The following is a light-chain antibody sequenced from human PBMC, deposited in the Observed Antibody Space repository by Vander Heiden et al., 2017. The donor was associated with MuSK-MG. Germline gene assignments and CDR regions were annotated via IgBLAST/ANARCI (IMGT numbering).Light chain of an antibody. J-gene: IGKJ4*01. CDR3: QQHSNSSRLT. CDR2: DAS. V-gene: IGKV3-11*01. Sequence: EIVFTQSPATLSLSPGERATLSCRASQSVSSYLAWYQQKPRQAPRLLIYDASNRGTGIPAGFSGRGCGTDFTLTISSREPEDFAVYYCQQHSNSSRLTFGAGTKVEIK. CDR1: QSVSSY.